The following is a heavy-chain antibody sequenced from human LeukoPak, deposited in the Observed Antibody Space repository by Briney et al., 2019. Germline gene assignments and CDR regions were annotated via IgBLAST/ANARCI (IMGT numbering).Heavy chain of an antibody. Sequence: ASVKVSCTASGYTFTGYYMHWVRQAPGQGLEWMGWINPNSGGTNYAQKFQGRVTMTRDTSISTAYMELSRLRSDDTAVYYCASLGRYYGSGSYYNPFLFDWGQGTLVTVSS. D-gene: IGHD3-10*01. CDR2: INPNSGGT. CDR3: ASLGRYYGSGSYYNPFLFD. J-gene: IGHJ4*02. CDR1: GYTFTGYY. V-gene: IGHV1-2*02.